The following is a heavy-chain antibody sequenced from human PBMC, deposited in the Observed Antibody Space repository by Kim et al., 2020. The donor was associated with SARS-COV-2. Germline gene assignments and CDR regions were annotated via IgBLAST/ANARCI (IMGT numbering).Heavy chain of an antibody. J-gene: IGHJ6*02. D-gene: IGHD3-3*01. CDR1: GYTFTSYG. V-gene: IGHV1-18*01. CDR2: ISAYNGNT. CDR3: ARDREGYDFWSGYYDLYYYYYGMDV. Sequence: ASVKVSCKASGYTFTSYGISWVRQAPGQGLEWMGWISAYNGNTNYAQKLQGRVTMTTDTSTSTAYMELRSLRSDDTAVYYCARDREGYDFWSGYYDLYYYYYGMDVWGQGTTVTVSS.